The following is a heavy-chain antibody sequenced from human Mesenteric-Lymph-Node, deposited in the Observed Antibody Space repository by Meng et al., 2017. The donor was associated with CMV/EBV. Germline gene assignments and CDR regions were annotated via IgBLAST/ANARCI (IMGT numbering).Heavy chain of an antibody. CDR1: GYTVTSNG. J-gene: IGHJ4*02. CDR3: ARDGYSSSWYSDY. Sequence: CKASGYTVTSNGITWVRQAPGQGREWMGWISAYNGNTDYAQKVQGRVTMTTDTSTTTAYMELRSLRSDDTAVYYCARDGYSSSWYSDYWGQGTLVTVSS. D-gene: IGHD6-13*01. V-gene: IGHV1-18*01. CDR2: ISAYNGNT.